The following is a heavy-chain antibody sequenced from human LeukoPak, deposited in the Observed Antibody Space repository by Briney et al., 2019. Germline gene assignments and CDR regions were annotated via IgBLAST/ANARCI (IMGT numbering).Heavy chain of an antibody. J-gene: IGHJ4*02. Sequence: GGYLRLSCAASGFTVSSNYMSWVRRAPGKGLEWVSVIYSGGSTYYADSVKGRFTISRDNSKNTLYLQMNSLRAEDAAVYYCAKTYYYDSSGYSPHFDYWGQGTLVTVSS. CDR3: AKTYYYDSSGYSPHFDY. V-gene: IGHV3-53*01. CDR2: IYSGGST. CDR1: GFTVSSNY. D-gene: IGHD3-22*01.